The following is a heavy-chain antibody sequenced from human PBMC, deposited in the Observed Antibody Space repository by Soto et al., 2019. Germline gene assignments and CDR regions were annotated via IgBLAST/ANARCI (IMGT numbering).Heavy chain of an antibody. D-gene: IGHD1-26*01. CDR1: GFSFTNYW. J-gene: IGHJ2*01. CDR3: ARQESGGPNWYFDL. V-gene: IGHV5-51*01. CDR2: INPGDSET. Sequence: GESLKISCKASGFSFTNYWIGWVRQMPGKGLEWMGIINPGDSETRYSPSFQGQVTISADKSITTAYLQWSSLKASDIAMYYCARQESGGPNWYFDLWGRGTLVTVSS.